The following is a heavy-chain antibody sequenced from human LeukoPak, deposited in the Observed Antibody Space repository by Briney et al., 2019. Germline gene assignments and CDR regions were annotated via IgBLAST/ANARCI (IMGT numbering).Heavy chain of an antibody. CDR3: ARNRPGRRYCSSTSCYTAFDI. Sequence: ASVKVSCKASGYTFTSYDINWVRQATGQGLEWMGWMNPNSGNTGYAQKFQGRVTITRNTSISTAYMELSSLRSEDTAVYYCARNRPGRRYCSSTSCYTAFDIWGQGTMVTVSS. D-gene: IGHD2-2*02. CDR1: GYTFTSYD. CDR2: MNPNSGNT. J-gene: IGHJ3*02. V-gene: IGHV1-8*03.